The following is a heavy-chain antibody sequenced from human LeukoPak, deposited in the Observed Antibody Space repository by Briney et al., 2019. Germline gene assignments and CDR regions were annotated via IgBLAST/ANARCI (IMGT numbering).Heavy chain of an antibody. CDR3: ARGPELLYYYDSSGYYAY. V-gene: IGHV1-69*05. D-gene: IGHD3-22*01. J-gene: IGHJ4*02. CDR1: GRTFSSYA. CDR2: IIPIFGTA. Sequence: SVKVSCKVSGRTFSSYAISWVRQAPGQGLEWMGRIIPIFGTANYAQKFQGRVTITTDESTSTAYMELSSLRSEDTAVYYCARGPELLYYYDSSGYYAYWGQGTLVTVSS.